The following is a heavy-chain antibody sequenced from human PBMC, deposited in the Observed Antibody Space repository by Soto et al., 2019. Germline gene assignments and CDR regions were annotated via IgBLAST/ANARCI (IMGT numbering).Heavy chain of an antibody. Sequence: GGSLRLSCAASGFTFSSYAMSWVLQAPGKGLEWVSAISGSGGSTYYADSVKGRFTISRDNSKNTLYLQMNSLRAEDTAVYYCAKVAPYYGYYYGSGSPSPYYYYGMDVWGQGTTVTVSS. CDR3: AKVAPYYGYYYGSGSPSPYYYYGMDV. CDR2: ISGSGGST. J-gene: IGHJ6*02. V-gene: IGHV3-23*01. D-gene: IGHD3-10*01. CDR1: GFTFSSYA.